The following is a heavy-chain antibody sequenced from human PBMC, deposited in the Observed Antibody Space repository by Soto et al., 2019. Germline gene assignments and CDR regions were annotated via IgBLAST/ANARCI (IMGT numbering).Heavy chain of an antibody. J-gene: IGHJ4*02. Sequence: PSQTLSLTCVISGDSVSSKSAAWNWIRQSPSGGLEWLGRIYYRSKWFYEYAVTVESRITINSDTSRNRFSLQLNSVTPDDTAIYFCARAQPPVGASYYFDFWGRGALVTVSS. CDR3: ARAQPPVGASYYFDF. CDR2: IYYRSKWFY. CDR1: GDSVSSKSAA. D-gene: IGHD1-26*01. V-gene: IGHV6-1*01.